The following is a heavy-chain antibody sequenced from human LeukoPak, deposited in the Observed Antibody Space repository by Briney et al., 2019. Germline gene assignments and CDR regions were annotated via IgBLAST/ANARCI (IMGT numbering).Heavy chain of an antibody. CDR3: ARADDYGDYEGAFDI. CDR2: ISYDGSKQ. CDR1: GFTFSSHD. D-gene: IGHD4-17*01. V-gene: IGHV3-30*03. Sequence: GGSLRLSCAASGFTFSSHDMHWVRQAPGKGLEWVAAISYDGSKQLYADSVKGRFTISRDNSKNTLYLQMNSLRAEDTAVYYCARADDYGDYEGAFDIWGQGTMVTVSS. J-gene: IGHJ3*02.